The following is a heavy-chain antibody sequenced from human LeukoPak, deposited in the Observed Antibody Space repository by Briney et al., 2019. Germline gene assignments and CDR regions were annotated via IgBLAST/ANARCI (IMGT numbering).Heavy chain of an antibody. CDR1: GFTFSSYG. V-gene: IGHV3-30*02. D-gene: IGHD2-2*01. CDR2: IRYDGSNK. J-gene: IGHJ4*02. CDR3: SKDPGVVPAHYFDY. Sequence: GGSLRLSCAACGFTFSSYGMHWVRQAPGKGLEWVAFIRYDGSNKYYADSVKGRFTISRDNSKHTLSLQMNSLRAEDTAVYYCSKDPGVVPAHYFDYWGQGTLVTVCS.